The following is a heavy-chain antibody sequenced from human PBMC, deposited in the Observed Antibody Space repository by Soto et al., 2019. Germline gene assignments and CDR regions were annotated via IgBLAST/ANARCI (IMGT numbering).Heavy chain of an antibody. CDR1: GGFISNHH. Sequence: QVQLQESGPGLVKPSETLSLTCTVSGGFISNHHWSWIRQSPGNELEWIGYIHYTGITTYNPSLKSPLTISVDTSKNQFSLRLSSVTAADTAMYYCARGKEGSSWYFDFWGQGTLVTVSS. CDR2: IHYTGIT. D-gene: IGHD6-13*01. J-gene: IGHJ4*02. CDR3: ARGKEGSSWYFDF. V-gene: IGHV4-59*11.